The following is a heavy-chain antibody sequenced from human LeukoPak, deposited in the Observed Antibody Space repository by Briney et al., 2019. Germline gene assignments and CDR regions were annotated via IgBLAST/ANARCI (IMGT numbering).Heavy chain of an antibody. CDR3: ARNHDYGDYRLGFDP. CDR2: IIPIFGTA. V-gene: IGHV1-69*01. D-gene: IGHD4-17*01. CDR1: GGTFSSYA. J-gene: IGHJ5*02. Sequence: GSSVKVSCKASGGTFSSYAISWVRQAPGQGLEWIGGIIPIFGTANYAQKFQGRVTITADESTSTAYMELSSLRSEDTAVYYCARNHDYGDYRLGFDPWGQGTLVTVSS.